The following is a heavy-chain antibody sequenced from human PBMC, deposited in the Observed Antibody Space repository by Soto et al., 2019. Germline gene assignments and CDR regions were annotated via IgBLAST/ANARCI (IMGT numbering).Heavy chain of an antibody. D-gene: IGHD3-3*01. CDR3: ARDAPYDDFWSGVMELYYYGMDV. CDR1: GYTFSNYA. CDR2: ITAHNGNT. Sequence: QVQLVQSGGEVKKPGASVKVSCKASGYTFSNYAISWVRQAPGQGLEWMGWITAHNGNTKYAQKFQARVTMTTDTSTSPASMELRSLTSDDTAVYYCARDAPYDDFWSGVMELYYYGMDVWGQGTTVTVSS. V-gene: IGHV1-18*01. J-gene: IGHJ6*02.